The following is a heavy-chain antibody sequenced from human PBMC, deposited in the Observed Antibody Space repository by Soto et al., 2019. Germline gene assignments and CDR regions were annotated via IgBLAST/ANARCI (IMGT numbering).Heavy chain of an antibody. CDR1: GGTFSSYT. Sequence: QVQLVQSGAEVKKPGSSVKVSCKASGGTFSSYTISWVRQAPGQGLEWMGRIIPILGIANYAQKFQGRVTITACKSMSTDYMELSSLRSEDMVVYYCARGSVVLLTGYRVTGVAIWGQGTMVSVSS. J-gene: IGHJ3*02. CDR2: IIPILGIA. CDR3: ARGSVVLLTGYRVTGVAI. V-gene: IGHV1-69*02. D-gene: IGHD3-9*01.